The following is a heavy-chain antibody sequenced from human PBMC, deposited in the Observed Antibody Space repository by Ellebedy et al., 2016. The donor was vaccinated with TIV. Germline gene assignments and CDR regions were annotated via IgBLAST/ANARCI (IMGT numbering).Heavy chain of an antibody. CDR3: ARDAGYYGSGSYYRPYYYGMDV. V-gene: IGHV3-33*01. J-gene: IGHJ6*02. D-gene: IGHD3-10*01. Sequence: GGSLRLSXVASGFTFSSYGLYWVRQAPGKGLEWVEVIWYDGRNKYYADSVKGRFTISSDNSKNTLYLQMNSLRAEDRAVYYCARDAGYYGSGSYYRPYYYGMDVWGQGTTVTVSS. CDR1: GFTFSSYG. CDR2: IWYDGRNK.